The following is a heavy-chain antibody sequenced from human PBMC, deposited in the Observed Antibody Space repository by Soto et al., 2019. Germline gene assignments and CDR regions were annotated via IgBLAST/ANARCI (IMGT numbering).Heavy chain of an antibody. Sequence: SVKVSCKASGGTFSSNAISWVRQAPGQGLEWMGGIIPIFGTANYAQKFQGRVTITADESTSTAYMELSSLRSEDTAVYYCASAVIVVAGGYYGMDVWGQGTTVTVSS. J-gene: IGHJ6*02. D-gene: IGHD3-22*01. CDR1: GGTFSSNA. CDR3: ASAVIVVAGGYYGMDV. V-gene: IGHV1-69*13. CDR2: IIPIFGTA.